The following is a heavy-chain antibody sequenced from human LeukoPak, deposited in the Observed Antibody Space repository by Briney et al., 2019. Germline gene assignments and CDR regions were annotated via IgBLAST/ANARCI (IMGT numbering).Heavy chain of an antibody. Sequence: SETLSLTCTVSGGSISSNSYYWDWIRQPPGKGLEWIGSIYYSGSTNYNPSLKSRVTMSVDTSKNQFSLKLSSVTAADTAVYYCARDSYYYGSGSYYFDSWGQGTLVTVSS. CDR2: IYYSGST. CDR3: ARDSYYYGSGSYYFDS. J-gene: IGHJ4*02. D-gene: IGHD3-10*01. V-gene: IGHV4-39*07. CDR1: GGSISSNSYY.